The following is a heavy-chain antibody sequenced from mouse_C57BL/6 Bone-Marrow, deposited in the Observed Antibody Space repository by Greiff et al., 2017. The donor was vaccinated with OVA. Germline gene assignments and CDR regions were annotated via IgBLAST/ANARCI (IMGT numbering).Heavy chain of an antibody. D-gene: IGHD1-1*01. CDR2: IYPGDGDT. Sequence: VKLMESGPELVKPGASVKISCKASGYAFSSSWMNWVKQRPGKGLEWIGRIYPGDGDTNYNGKFKGKATLTADKSSSTAYMQLSSLTSEDSAVYFCARSYYGSDYWGQGTTLKVSS. V-gene: IGHV1-82*01. CDR3: ARSYYGSDY. J-gene: IGHJ2*01. CDR1: GYAFSSSW.